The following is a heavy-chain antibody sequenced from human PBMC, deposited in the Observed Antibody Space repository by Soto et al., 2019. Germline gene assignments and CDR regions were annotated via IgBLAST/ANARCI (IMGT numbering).Heavy chain of an antibody. V-gene: IGHV4-59*08. Sequence: SETLSLTCTVSGGSISSDYWSWIRQPPGKGLEWIGYIYYSGSTNYNPSLKSRVTISVDTSKNQFSLKLSSVTAADTAVYYCARSIWSGYYSFDYWGQGTLVTVSS. J-gene: IGHJ4*02. CDR1: GGSISSDY. CDR3: ARSIWSGYYSFDY. D-gene: IGHD3-3*01. CDR2: IYYSGST.